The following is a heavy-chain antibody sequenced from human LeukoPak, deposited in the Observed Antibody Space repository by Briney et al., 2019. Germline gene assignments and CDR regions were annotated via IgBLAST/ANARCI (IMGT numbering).Heavy chain of an antibody. J-gene: IGHJ4*02. V-gene: IGHV1-2*02. CDR3: ARDRDYSNTERGFDY. CDR2: INPNGGGT. D-gene: IGHD4-11*01. Sequence: ASVKVSCKASGYSFTGHYIHWVRQVPGQGLEWMGWINPNGGGTRFAEKFQGRVTMTGDTSISTAYMELRRVTSDDTAVYYCARDRDYSNTERGFDYWGQGALVTVSS. CDR1: GYSFTGHY.